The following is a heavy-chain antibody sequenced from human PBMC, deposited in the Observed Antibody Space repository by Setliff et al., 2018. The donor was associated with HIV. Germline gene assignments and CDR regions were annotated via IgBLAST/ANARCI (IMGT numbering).Heavy chain of an antibody. CDR1: GYTFTSYA. CDR3: ARVAYYYDSSGYPCDY. D-gene: IGHD3-22*01. V-gene: IGHV1-3*01. Sequence: ASVKVSCKASGYTFTSYAMHWVRQAPGQRLEWMGWINAGNGNTKYSQKFQGRVSITRDTSASTAYMELSSLRSEDTAVYYCARVAYYYDSSGYPCDYWGQGTLVTVSS. J-gene: IGHJ4*02. CDR2: INAGNGNT.